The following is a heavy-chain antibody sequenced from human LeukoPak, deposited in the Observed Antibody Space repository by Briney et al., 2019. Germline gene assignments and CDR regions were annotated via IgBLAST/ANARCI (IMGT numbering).Heavy chain of an antibody. J-gene: IGHJ1*01. CDR1: GFTFSSYA. Sequence: GGSLRLSCAASGFTFSSYAMSWVRQAPGKGLEWVSAISGSGGSTYYADSVKGRFTISRDNSKNTLYLQMNSLRGEDTAVYYCAKCRDHYDSSGYYRAEYFQNWGQGTLVTVSS. CDR2: ISGSGGST. CDR3: AKCRDHYDSSGYYRAEYFQN. V-gene: IGHV3-23*01. D-gene: IGHD3-22*01.